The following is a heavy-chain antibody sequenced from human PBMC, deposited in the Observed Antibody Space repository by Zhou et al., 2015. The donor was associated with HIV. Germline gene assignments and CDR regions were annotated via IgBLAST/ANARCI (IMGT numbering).Heavy chain of an antibody. CDR2: IIPIFGTA. CDR1: GGTFSSYA. CDR3: ARAPNYYDSSGYYSAFDI. D-gene: IGHD3-22*01. Sequence: QVQLVQSGAEVKKPGSSVKVSCKASGGTFSSYAISWVRQAPGQGLEWMGGIIPIFGTANYAQKFQGRVTITADKSTSTAYMELSSLRSEDTAVYYCARAPNYYDSSGYYSAFDIWGQGTMVTVSS. V-gene: IGHV1-69*06. J-gene: IGHJ3*02.